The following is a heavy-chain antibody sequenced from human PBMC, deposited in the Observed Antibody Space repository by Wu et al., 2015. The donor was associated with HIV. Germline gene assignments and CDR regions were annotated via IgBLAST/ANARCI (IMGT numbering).Heavy chain of an antibody. V-gene: IGHV1-8*01. CDR3: ARGYYVWGSYRYTQMLNP. CDR2: MNPNSGNT. CDR1: GYTFTSYD. J-gene: IGHJ5*02. Sequence: QVQLVQSGAEVKKPGASVKVPCKASGYTFTSYDINWVRQATGQGLEWVGWMNPNSGNTGYAQKFQGRVTMTRNTSISTAYMELSGLRSEDTAVYYCARGYYVWGSYRYTQMLNPWGQGTLVTVSS. D-gene: IGHD3-16*02.